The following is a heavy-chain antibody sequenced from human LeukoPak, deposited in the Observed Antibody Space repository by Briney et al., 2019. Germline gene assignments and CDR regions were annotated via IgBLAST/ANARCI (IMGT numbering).Heavy chain of an antibody. CDR1: GYTFTSYD. J-gene: IGHJ3*02. D-gene: IGHD3-10*01. CDR2: MNPNSSNT. V-gene: IGHV1-8*01. Sequence: ASVKVSCKASGYTFTSYDINWVRQATGQGLEWMGWMNPNSSNTGYAQKFQGRVTMTRNTSISTAYMELSSLRSEDTAVYYCARIEASWFGESHDAFDIWGQGTMVTVSS. CDR3: ARIEASWFGESHDAFDI.